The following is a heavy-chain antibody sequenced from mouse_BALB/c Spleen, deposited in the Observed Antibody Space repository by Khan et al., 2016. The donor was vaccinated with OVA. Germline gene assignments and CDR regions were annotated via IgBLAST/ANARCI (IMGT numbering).Heavy chain of an antibody. Sequence: QVQLKESGAELVRPGVSVKISCKGSGYTFTDVTMHWVKQSHAKSLEWIGVISTYYGDVTYNQKFKGKATMTVDKSSSTAYMELARLTSEDSAIYYCTRGGGSRFAYWGQGTLVTVSA. CDR2: ISTYYGDV. CDR3: TRGGGSRFAY. J-gene: IGHJ3*01. CDR1: GYTFTDVT. V-gene: IGHV1S137*01.